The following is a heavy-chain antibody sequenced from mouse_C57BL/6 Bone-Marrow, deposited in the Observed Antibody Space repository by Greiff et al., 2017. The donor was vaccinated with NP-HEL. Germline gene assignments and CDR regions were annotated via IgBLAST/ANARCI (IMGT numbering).Heavy chain of an antibody. J-gene: IGHJ2*01. D-gene: IGHD1-1*01. CDR3: ARWEKLGYYGSGYFDY. CDR2: IYPRSGNT. Sequence: QVQLQQSGAELARPGASVKLSCKASGYTFTSYGISWVKQRTGQGLEWIGEIYPRSGNTYYNEKFKGKATLTADKSSSTAYMELRSLTSEDSAVYFCARWEKLGYYGSGYFDYWGQGTTLTVSS. CDR1: GYTFTSYG. V-gene: IGHV1-81*01.